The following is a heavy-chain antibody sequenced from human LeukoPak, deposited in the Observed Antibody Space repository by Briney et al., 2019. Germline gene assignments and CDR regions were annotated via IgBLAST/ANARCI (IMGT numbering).Heavy chain of an antibody. CDR1: EYTFTAYY. CDR2: INPNSGGT. D-gene: IGHD1-7*01. V-gene: IGHV1-2*02. CDR3: ARGVGTTAQDFDY. J-gene: IGHJ4*02. Sequence: ASVKVSCKASEYTFTAYYMHWVRQAPGQGLEWMGWINPNSGGTNYGQKFQGRVTMTRDTSISTAYMGLSRLRSDDTAVYYCARGVGTTAQDFDYWGQGTLVTVSS.